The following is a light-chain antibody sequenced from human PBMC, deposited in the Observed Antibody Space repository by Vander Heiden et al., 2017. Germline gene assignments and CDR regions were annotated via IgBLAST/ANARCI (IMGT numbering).Light chain of an antibody. Sequence: DIQMTQFPSSLSASVGDRITITCRASQTISNYLNWCQQKPGNAPKLLIYTASNLQSGVPSRFSGSGSGTLFTLSISSLQPEDFATYYCQQSYSTPVYTFGQGTKLEIK. V-gene: IGKV1-39*01. CDR1: QTISNY. J-gene: IGKJ2*01. CDR2: TAS. CDR3: QQSYSTPVYT.